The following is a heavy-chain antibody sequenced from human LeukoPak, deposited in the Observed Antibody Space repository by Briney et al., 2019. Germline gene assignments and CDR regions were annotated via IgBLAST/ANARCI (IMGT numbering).Heavy chain of an antibody. CDR2: IYSTGST. J-gene: IGHJ5*02. CDR1: GGFISGYY. Sequence: PSETLPLTCSVSGGFISGYYWTWIRQPPGKRLEWLGYIYSTGSTNYNPSLKSRIAISVDTSKNQFYLNLTSVSAADTAVYFCVRKIAAGSLTPWGQGTLVTVSS. CDR3: VRKIAAGSLTP. D-gene: IGHD6-13*01. V-gene: IGHV4-59*13.